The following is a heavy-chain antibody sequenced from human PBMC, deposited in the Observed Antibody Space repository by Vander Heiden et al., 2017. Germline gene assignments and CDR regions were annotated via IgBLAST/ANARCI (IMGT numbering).Heavy chain of an antibody. D-gene: IGHD6-6*01. Sequence: EVQLVESGGDLAQPGGSLRLSCAPSGFTFSNYWMTWVRQAPGKGLEWVANINQDGSITYYLDSMKGRFIISRDNSKSSLYLQLNSLRAEDTAIYYCARIGYSSSSLDYWGQGTLVTVSS. CDR1: GFTFSNYW. CDR2: INQDGSIT. CDR3: ARIGYSSSSLDY. J-gene: IGHJ4*02. V-gene: IGHV3-7*01.